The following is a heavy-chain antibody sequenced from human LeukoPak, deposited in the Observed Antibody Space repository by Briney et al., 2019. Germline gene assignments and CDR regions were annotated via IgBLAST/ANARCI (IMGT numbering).Heavy chain of an antibody. D-gene: IGHD5-24*01. J-gene: IGHJ4*02. CDR3: TRALEMATTIPAYYFDY. CDR2: IRSKAYGGTT. Sequence: GGSLRLSCTASGFTFGDYAMSWFRQAPGKGLEWVGFIRSKAYGGTTEYAASVKGRFTISRDDSRSIAYLQMNSLKTEDTAVYYCTRALEMATTIPAYYFDYWGQGTLATVSS. CDR1: GFTFGDYA. V-gene: IGHV3-49*03.